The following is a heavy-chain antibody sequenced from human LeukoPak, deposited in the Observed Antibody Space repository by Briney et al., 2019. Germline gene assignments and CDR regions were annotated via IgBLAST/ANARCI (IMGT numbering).Heavy chain of an antibody. CDR2: IYYSGST. Sequence: SETLSLTCTVSGGSISSYYWSWIRQPPGKGLEWIGYIYYSGSTNYNPSLKSRVTISVDTSKNQFSLKLSSVTAADTAVYYCARVNNFWSGYPAPNCFDPWGQGTLVTVSS. CDR1: GGSISSYY. CDR3: ARVNNFWSGYPAPNCFDP. V-gene: IGHV4-59*01. J-gene: IGHJ5*02. D-gene: IGHD3-3*01.